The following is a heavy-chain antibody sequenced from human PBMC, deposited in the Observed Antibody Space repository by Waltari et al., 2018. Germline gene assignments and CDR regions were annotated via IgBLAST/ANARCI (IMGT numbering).Heavy chain of an antibody. CDR3: AKAYYDSDAFDI. CDR1: GFTFDDYA. V-gene: IGHV3-9*01. D-gene: IGHD3-3*01. CDR2: ISWNSGSR. Sequence: EVQLVESGGGLVQPGRSLRLSCAASGFTFDDYAMHWVRQAPGKGLEWVSGISWNSGSRGYADSVKGRFTISRDNAKNSLYLQMNSLRAEDTALYYCAKAYYDSDAFDIWGQGTMVTVSS. J-gene: IGHJ3*02.